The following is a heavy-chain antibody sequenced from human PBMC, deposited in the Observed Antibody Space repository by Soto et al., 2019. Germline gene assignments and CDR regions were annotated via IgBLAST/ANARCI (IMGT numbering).Heavy chain of an antibody. CDR3: VSQRTSVLTQAYFDY. CDR1: GGSVSNSNYY. Sequence: PSETLSLPCTVSGGSVSNSNYYRGWIRQSPGKGLEWIGSVYYRGRSYSKSSVKSRVTISVDTSRIQFSLDLNSVTASDTAVYCCVSQRTSVLTQAYFDYWGPGALVTVSS. CDR2: VYYRGRS. V-gene: IGHV4-39*01. J-gene: IGHJ4*02. D-gene: IGHD2-8*01.